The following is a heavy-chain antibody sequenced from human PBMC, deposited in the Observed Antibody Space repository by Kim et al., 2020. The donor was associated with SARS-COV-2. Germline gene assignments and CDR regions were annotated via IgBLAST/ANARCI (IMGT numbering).Heavy chain of an antibody. CDR2: ISGSGINT. CDR1: GLTFSSYA. D-gene: IGHD3-10*01. CDR3: AKGVNYLDAFDI. Sequence: GGSLRLSCAASGLTFSSYAMNWVRQAPGKGLEWVSGISGSGINTQNADSVKGRFTISRDNSKNTLYLQLNSLRAEDTAIYYCAKGVNYLDAFDIWGQGT. J-gene: IGHJ3*02. V-gene: IGHV3-23*01.